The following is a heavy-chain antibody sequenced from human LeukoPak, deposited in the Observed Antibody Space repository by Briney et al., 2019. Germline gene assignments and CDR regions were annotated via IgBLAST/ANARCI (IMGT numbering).Heavy chain of an antibody. J-gene: IGHJ5*02. CDR2: IRYDGSNK. CDR3: ARVWAYSYGYHP. V-gene: IGHV3-30*02. CDR1: GFNFSSYG. Sequence: PGGSLRLSCAASGFNFSSYGMHWVRQAPDKGLEWVAFIRYDGSNKYYADSVKGRFTISRDNSKNTMYVQMNSLRGEDTAVYYCARVWAYSYGYHPWGQGTLVTVSS. D-gene: IGHD5-18*01.